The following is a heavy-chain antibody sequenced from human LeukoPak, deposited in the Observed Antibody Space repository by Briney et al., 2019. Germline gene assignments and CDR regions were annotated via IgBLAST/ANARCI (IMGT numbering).Heavy chain of an antibody. Sequence: GGSLRLSCAASGFTFSSYWMHWVRQAPGKGLVWVSRIKSDGSNTNYADSVKGRFTISRDNAKNTLHLQMNSLRAEDTAVYYCARSYWRSSSSCFDYWGQGTLVTVSS. CDR2: IKSDGSNT. CDR1: GFTFSSYW. V-gene: IGHV3-74*01. D-gene: IGHD6-13*01. J-gene: IGHJ4*02. CDR3: ARSYWRSSSSCFDY.